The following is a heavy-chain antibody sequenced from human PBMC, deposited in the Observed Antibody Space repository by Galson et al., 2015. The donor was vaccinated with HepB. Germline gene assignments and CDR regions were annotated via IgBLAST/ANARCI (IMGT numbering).Heavy chain of an antibody. Sequence: SLRLSCAASGFTFSSYSMNWVRQAPGKGLEWVSSISSSSSYIYYADSVKGRFTISRDNAKNSLYLQMNSLRAEDTAVYYCARGFDYYDSSGYFPDYWGQGTLVTVSS. D-gene: IGHD3-22*01. CDR1: GFTFSSYS. CDR3: ARGFDYYDSSGYFPDY. CDR2: ISSSSSYI. J-gene: IGHJ4*02. V-gene: IGHV3-21*01.